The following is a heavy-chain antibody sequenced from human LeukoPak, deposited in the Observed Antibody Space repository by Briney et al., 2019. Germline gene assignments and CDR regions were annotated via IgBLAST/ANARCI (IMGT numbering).Heavy chain of an antibody. CDR2: ISGSGGST. Sequence: PGGSLRLSCAASGFTFSTYAMSWVRQAPGKGLQWVSTISGSGGSTFYADSVKGRFTISRDNAENTLFLQMNSLRAEDTAVYYCAKWKTYFGDYDTFDIWGQGTMVTVSS. D-gene: IGHD4-17*01. CDR1: GFTFSTYA. V-gene: IGHV3-23*01. J-gene: IGHJ3*02. CDR3: AKWKTYFGDYDTFDI.